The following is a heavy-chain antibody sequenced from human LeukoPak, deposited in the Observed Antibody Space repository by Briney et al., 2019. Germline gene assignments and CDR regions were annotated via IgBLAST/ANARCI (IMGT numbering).Heavy chain of an antibody. D-gene: IGHD5-24*01. Sequence: GGSLRLSCAASGFTFSSYAMNWARQAPGKGLEWVSSISNSDGSTYYADFVKGRFTISRDNSKNTLHLQMNSLRAEDAAVYYCAKSLGVGGYTRYKGFDQWGQGTLVTVSS. CDR2: ISNSDGST. J-gene: IGHJ4*02. V-gene: IGHV3-23*01. CDR3: AKSLGVGGYTRYKGFDQ. CDR1: GFTFSSYA.